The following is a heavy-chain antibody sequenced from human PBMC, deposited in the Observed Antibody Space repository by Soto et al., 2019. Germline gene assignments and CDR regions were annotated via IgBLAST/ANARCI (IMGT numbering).Heavy chain of an antibody. D-gene: IGHD6-19*01. CDR3: AREFRNSSGWFTKYYYGMDV. J-gene: IGHJ6*02. CDR1: GGSVSSGSYY. Sequence: PSETLSLTCTVSGGSVSSGSYYWSWIRQPPGKGLEWIGYIYYSGSTNYNPSLKSRVTISVDTSKNQFSLKLSSVTAADTAVYYCAREFRNSSGWFTKYYYGMDVWGQGTTVTVSS. CDR2: IYYSGST. V-gene: IGHV4-61*01.